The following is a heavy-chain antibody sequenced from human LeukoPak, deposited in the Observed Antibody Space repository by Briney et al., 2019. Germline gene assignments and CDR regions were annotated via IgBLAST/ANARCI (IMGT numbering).Heavy chain of an antibody. CDR2: IYDSGST. V-gene: IGHV4-59*01. CDR1: GGSISSSY. Sequence: SETLSLTCTVSGGSISSSYWSWIRQPPGKGLEWIGYIYDSGSTNYNPSLKSRVTIAVDTSKNQFALKLSSVTAADTAVYYCARTRITMVRGVIRGNYFDYWGQGTLVTVSS. D-gene: IGHD3-10*01. J-gene: IGHJ4*02. CDR3: ARTRITMVRGVIRGNYFDY.